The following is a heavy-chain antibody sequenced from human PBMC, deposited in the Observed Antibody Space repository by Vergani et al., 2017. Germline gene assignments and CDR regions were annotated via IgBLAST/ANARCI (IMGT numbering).Heavy chain of an antibody. J-gene: IGHJ4*02. CDR2: ISGSGGST. V-gene: IGHV3-23*01. D-gene: IGHD3-10*01. Sequence: EVQLLESGGDLVQPGGSLRLSCAASGFTFNHYAMNWVRQAPGKGLEWVSGISGSGGSTYYAGSVKGRFTISRDSSKNTLYLQMNSLSAGDTAVYYCAKWQAWFGTPGGGYWGQGTLVTVSS. CDR1: GFTFNHYA. CDR3: AKWQAWFGTPGGGY.